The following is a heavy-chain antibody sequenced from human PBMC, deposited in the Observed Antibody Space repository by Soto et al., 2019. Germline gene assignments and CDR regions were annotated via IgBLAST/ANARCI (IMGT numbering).Heavy chain of an antibody. CDR2: INAGNGST. D-gene: IGHD5-12*01. CDR1: GYGFTSYA. V-gene: IGHV1-3*01. Sequence: ASVKVSCKASGYGFTSYAMHLVRQAPGQRLEWMGWINAGNGSTYYADSVKGRFTISRDNSKNTLYLQMNSLRAEDTAVYYCARGTDEATAMNYWGQGTLVTVSS. J-gene: IGHJ4*02. CDR3: ARGTDEATAMNY.